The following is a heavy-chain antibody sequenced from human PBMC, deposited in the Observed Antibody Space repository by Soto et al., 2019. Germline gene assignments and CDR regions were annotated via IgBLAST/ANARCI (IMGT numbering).Heavy chain of an antibody. V-gene: IGHV3-23*01. J-gene: IGHJ6*03. CDR2: ISGSGGST. Sequence: GGSLRLSCAASGFTFSSYAMSWVRQAPGKGLEWVSAISGSGGSTYYADSVKGRFTISRDNSKNTLYLQMNSLRAEDTAVYYCAKDCITMVRGATRRSGPLCRYMDVWGKGTTVTVSS. CDR1: GFTFSSYA. D-gene: IGHD3-10*01. CDR3: AKDCITMVRGATRRSGPLCRYMDV.